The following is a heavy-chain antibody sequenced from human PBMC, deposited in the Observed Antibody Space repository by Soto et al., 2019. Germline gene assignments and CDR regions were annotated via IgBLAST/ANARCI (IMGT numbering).Heavy chain of an antibody. CDR2: IGISGVTT. Sequence: GRSLTLSCAASKLTFSSYSMSYVRKAPGKGLEWVSAIGISGVTTWYADSVKGRVTISRDNSKNTVYLQMNSLRAEDTAVYYCAKGGAGSPKGMDVWGQGTTVTVS. V-gene: IGHV3-23*01. CDR3: AKGGAGSPKGMDV. CDR1: KLTFSSYS. D-gene: IGHD1-26*01. J-gene: IGHJ6*02.